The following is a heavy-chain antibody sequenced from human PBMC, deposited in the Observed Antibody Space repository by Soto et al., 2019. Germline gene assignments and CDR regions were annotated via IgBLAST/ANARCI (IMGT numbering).Heavy chain of an antibody. J-gene: IGHJ4*02. CDR2: ISSSSSTI. D-gene: IGHD3-3*01. CDR1: GFTFSSYS. Sequence: GGSLRLSCASSGFTFSSYSMNWVRQAPGKGLEWVSYISSSSSTIYYADSVKGRFTISRDNAKNSLYLQMNSLRAEDTAVYYCARDEVRYDFWSGYKYWGQGTLVTVSS. V-gene: IGHV3-48*01. CDR3: ARDEVRYDFWSGYKY.